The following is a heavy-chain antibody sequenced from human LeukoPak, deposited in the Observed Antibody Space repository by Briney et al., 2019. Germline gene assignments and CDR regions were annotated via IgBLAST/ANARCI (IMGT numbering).Heavy chain of an antibody. V-gene: IGHV4-38-2*02. CDR3: VRGTAMVNLGY. Sequence: SETLSLTCTVSGYSINSGYYWGWIRQPPGKGLEWIGSIYHSGRTFYNPSLKSRVTISVDTSKNQFSLKLSSVTAADTAVYYCVRGTAMVNLGYWGQGTLVTVSS. J-gene: IGHJ4*02. CDR1: GYSINSGYY. CDR2: IYHSGRT. D-gene: IGHD5-18*01.